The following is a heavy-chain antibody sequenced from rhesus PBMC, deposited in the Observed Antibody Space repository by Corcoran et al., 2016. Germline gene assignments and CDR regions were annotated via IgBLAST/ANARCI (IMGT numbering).Heavy chain of an antibody. CDR2: IYGSSTST. Sequence: QVQLQESGPGVVKPSETLSLTCAVSGGSISDSYRWSWIRQPPGKGLEWIGYIYGSSTSTNYNPSLKSRVTISKDTSKNQFSLKLSSVTAADTAMYYCAREGIRAFDFWGQGLRVTVSS. CDR3: AREGIRAFDF. V-gene: IGHV4S10*01. CDR1: GGSISDSYR. J-gene: IGHJ3*01. D-gene: IGHD5-42*01.